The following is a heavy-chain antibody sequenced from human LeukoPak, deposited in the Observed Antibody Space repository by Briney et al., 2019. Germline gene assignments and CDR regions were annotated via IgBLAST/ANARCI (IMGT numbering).Heavy chain of an antibody. D-gene: IGHD1-26*01. CDR2: IYSGGST. CDR3: ARDGVGATLPKFDY. J-gene: IGHJ4*02. CDR1: GFTVSSNY. Sequence: GGSLRLSCAASGFTVSSNYMSWVRQAPGKGLEWVSFIYSGGSTYYADSVKGRFTISRDNAKNSLYLQMNSLRAEDTAVYYCARDGVGATLPKFDYWGQGTLVTVSS. V-gene: IGHV3-53*01.